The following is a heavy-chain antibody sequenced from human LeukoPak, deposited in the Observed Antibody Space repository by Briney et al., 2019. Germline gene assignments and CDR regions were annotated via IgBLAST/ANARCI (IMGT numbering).Heavy chain of an antibody. J-gene: IGHJ6*03. CDR1: GFTFSSYG. V-gene: IGHV3-48*01. CDR3: ARDGGDIVVVTASYYYMDV. CDR2: ISSSSSTI. D-gene: IGHD2-21*02. Sequence: GGSLRLSCAASGFTFSSYGMTWVRQAPGKGLEWVSYISSSSSTIYYADSVKGRFTISRDNAKNSLYLQLNSLRAEDMAVYYCARDGGDIVVVTASYYYMDVWGKGTTVTVSS.